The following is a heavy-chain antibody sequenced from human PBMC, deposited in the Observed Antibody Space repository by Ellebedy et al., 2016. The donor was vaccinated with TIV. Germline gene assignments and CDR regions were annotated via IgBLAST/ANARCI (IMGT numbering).Heavy chain of an antibody. D-gene: IGHD3-22*01. Sequence: AASVKVSCKASGGSFSKNAVTWVRQAPGQGLEWMGGIIPISDSANYAHQFQGRVTIIADRSTSTATLELRSLRSDDTAVYYCAASSFYGTMILHWGQGTLVTVSS. J-gene: IGHJ4*02. CDR1: GGSFSKNA. CDR2: IIPISDSA. CDR3: AASSFYGTMILH. V-gene: IGHV1-69*13.